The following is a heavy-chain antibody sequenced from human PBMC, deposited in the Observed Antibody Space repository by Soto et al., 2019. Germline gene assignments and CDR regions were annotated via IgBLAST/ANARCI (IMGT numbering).Heavy chain of an antibody. CDR2: INHSGST. V-gene: IGHV4-34*01. J-gene: IGHJ4*02. Sequence: SETLSLTCAVYGGSFSGYYWSWIRQPPGKGLEWIGEINHSGSTNYNPSLKSRVTISVDTSKNQFSLKLSSVTAADTAVYYCARVGDYIDYWGQGTLVTVSS. D-gene: IGHD4-17*01. CDR3: ARVGDYIDY. CDR1: GGSFSGYY.